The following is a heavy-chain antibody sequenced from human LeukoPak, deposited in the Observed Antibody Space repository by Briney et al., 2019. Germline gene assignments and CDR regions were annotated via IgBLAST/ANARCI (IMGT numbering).Heavy chain of an antibody. J-gene: IGHJ3*02. Sequence: PGGSLRLSCAASGFTFSSYAMHWVRQAPGKGLEWVAVISYDGSNKYYADSVKGRFTISRDNSKNTLYLQMNSLRAEDTAVYYCACGYSGYDPVHDAFDIWGQGTMVTVSS. CDR1: GFTFSSYA. CDR2: ISYDGSNK. V-gene: IGHV3-30-3*01. D-gene: IGHD5-12*01. CDR3: ACGYSGYDPVHDAFDI.